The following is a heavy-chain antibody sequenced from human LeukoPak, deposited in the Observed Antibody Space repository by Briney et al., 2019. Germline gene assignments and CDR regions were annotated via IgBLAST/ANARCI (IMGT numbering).Heavy chain of an antibody. CDR3: AKDDAWGRYKD. D-gene: IGHD3-16*01. J-gene: IGHJ1*01. V-gene: IGHV3-23*01. CDR2: ISPSGGIT. Sequence: GGSLRLSCAASGFTFSSHGMNWVRQAPGKGLEWVSGISPSGGITYYTDSVKGRFTISRDNSKNPVSLQMNGLRGDDTAVYYCAKDDAWGRYKDWGQGTLVTVSS. CDR1: GFTFSSHG.